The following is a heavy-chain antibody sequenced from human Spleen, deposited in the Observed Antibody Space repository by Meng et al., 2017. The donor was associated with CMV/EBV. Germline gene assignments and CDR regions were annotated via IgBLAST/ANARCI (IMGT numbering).Heavy chain of an antibody. V-gene: IGHV1-18*01. D-gene: IGHD4-17*01. CDR1: GYNFDIYG. CDR3: ARAGAAVTTHFDF. CDR2: VSAENGDT. Sequence: QIQLVQSGPELRRPGASVKVSCKASGYNFDIYGITWVRQASGQGLEWVGWVSAENGDTDYGQKFQGRVTVTADTFTNTAYMEMRSLRSDDSAMYYCARAGAAVTTHFDFWGQGTLVTVSS. J-gene: IGHJ4*02.